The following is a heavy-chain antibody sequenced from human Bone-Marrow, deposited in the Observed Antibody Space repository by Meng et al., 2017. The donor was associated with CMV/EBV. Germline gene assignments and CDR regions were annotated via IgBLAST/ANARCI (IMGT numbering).Heavy chain of an antibody. D-gene: IGHD1-14*01. CDR1: GFTFSSYA. CDR2: ISGSGGST. J-gene: IGHJ6*02. Sequence: GESLKISCAASGFTFSSYAMSWVRQAPGKGLEWVSAISGSGGSTYYADSVKGRFTISRDNSKNTLYLQMNSLRAEDTAVYYCAREGNHNYYYGMDVWGQGTTVTVSS. CDR3: AREGNHNYYYGMDV. V-gene: IGHV3-23*01.